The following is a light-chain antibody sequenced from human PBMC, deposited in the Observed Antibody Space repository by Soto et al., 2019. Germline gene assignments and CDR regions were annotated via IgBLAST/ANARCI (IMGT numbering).Light chain of an antibody. CDR3: QQYGSSPRT. CDR1: QSVSSSY. J-gene: IGKJ1*01. V-gene: IGKV3-20*01. CDR2: GAS. Sequence: IVLTQAPVTLSLSPGERATLSCRASQSVSSSYLAWYQQKPGQAPRLLIYGASSRATGIPDRFSGSGSGTDFTLTISRLEPEDFAVYYCQQYGSSPRTFGQGTKVDIK.